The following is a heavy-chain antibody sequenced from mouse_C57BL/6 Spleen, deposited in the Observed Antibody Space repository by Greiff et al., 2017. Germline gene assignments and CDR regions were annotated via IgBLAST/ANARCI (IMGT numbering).Heavy chain of an antibody. J-gene: IGHJ1*03. V-gene: IGHV5-6*01. CDR2: ISSGGSYT. CDR3: ARQEGYYDYDGYWYFDV. CDR1: GFTFSSYG. Sequence: EVQVVESGGDLVKPGGSLKLSCAASGFTFSSYGMSWVRQTPDKRLEWVATISSGGSYTYYPDSVKGRFTISRDNAKNTLYLQMSSLKSEDTAMYYCARQEGYYDYDGYWYFDVWGTGTTVTVSS. D-gene: IGHD2-4*01.